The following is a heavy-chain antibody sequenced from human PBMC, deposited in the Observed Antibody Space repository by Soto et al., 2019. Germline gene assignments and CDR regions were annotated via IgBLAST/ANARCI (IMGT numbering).Heavy chain of an antibody. CDR2: INPNSGVT. CDR3: ARKIVDIVATTSYNWFDP. Sequence: ASVNVSFKAAGYTFTGYYMHWVRQAPGQWLELMGWINPNSGVTNYAQKFQGRVTITRETSISTAYMELSRLRSDDTAVYSCARKIVDIVATTSYNWFDPWGHGTLVTVS. CDR1: GYTFTGYY. V-gene: IGHV1-2*02. D-gene: IGHD5-12*01. J-gene: IGHJ5*02.